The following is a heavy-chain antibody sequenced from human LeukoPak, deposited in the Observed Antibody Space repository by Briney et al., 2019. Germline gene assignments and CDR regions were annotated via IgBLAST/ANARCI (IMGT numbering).Heavy chain of an antibody. Sequence: PGGSLRLSCAASGFTFSGSAMQWVRQASGKGLEWVGRIRSKANSYATAYAASVKGRFTISRDDSKNTAYLQMNSLKTEDTAVYYCTTPERVDYGDHSFEFDYWGQGTLVTVSS. CDR1: GFTFSGSA. D-gene: IGHD4-17*01. CDR3: TTPERVDYGDHSFEFDY. CDR2: IRSKANSYAT. J-gene: IGHJ4*02. V-gene: IGHV3-73*01.